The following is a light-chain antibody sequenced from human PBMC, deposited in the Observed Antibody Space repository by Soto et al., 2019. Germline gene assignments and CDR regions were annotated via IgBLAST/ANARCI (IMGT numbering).Light chain of an antibody. J-gene: IGLJ1*01. Sequence: QSDLTQPRSVSGSPGQSVTISCTGTSSDVGSYNYVSWYRQHPDKAPKLIIYDVSQRPSGVPDRFSGSKSGNTASLTTSGLQAEDEADYCCCSYAGSYSFAFGTGTKVTVL. V-gene: IGLV2-11*01. CDR1: SSDVGSYNY. CDR2: DVS. CDR3: CSYAGSYSFA.